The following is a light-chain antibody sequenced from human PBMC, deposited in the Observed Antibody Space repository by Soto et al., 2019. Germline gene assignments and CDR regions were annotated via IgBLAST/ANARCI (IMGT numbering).Light chain of an antibody. J-gene: IGLJ2*01. CDR1: SSDVGGYNY. CDR2: EVS. CDR3: SSYTSSSSLLV. V-gene: IGLV2-14*01. Sequence: QSVLTQPASVSGSPGQSITISCTGTSSDVGGYNYVSWYQQHPGTAPKLMIYEVSDRPSGISNRFSGSKSGNTASLTISGLQAEDEAVYYCSSYTSSSSLLVFGGGTKLTVL.